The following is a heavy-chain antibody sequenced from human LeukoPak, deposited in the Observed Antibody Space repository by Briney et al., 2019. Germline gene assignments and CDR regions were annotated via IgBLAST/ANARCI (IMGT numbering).Heavy chain of an antibody. V-gene: IGHV3-7*01. J-gene: IGHJ6*03. CDR2: IKQDGSEE. CDR3: ARRRGTGRFSVAGYSHTDV. CDR1: GFTFSSYW. D-gene: IGHD3/OR15-3a*01. Sequence: GGSLRLSCAASGFTFSSYWMSWVRQAPGKGLEWVANIKQDGSEEYYVDSVTGRFTISRDNAKNSLYLQMNSLRAEDTAVYYCARRRGTGRFSVAGYSHTDVSGTGPT.